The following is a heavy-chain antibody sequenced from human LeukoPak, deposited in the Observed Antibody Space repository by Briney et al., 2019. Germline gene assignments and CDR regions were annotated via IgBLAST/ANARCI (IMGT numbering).Heavy chain of an antibody. CDR2: INPSGGST. J-gene: IGHJ4*02. Sequence: ASVTVSFTAAGYTFTIYYMHWVRQAPGQGLEWMGVINPSGGSTSYAQKFQGRVTMTRDTSTSTVYMELSSLRSEDTAVYYCARTYYYGSGSYYPFDYWGQGTLVTVSS. V-gene: IGHV1-46*01. D-gene: IGHD3-10*01. CDR3: ARTYYYGSGSYYPFDY. CDR1: GYTFTIYY.